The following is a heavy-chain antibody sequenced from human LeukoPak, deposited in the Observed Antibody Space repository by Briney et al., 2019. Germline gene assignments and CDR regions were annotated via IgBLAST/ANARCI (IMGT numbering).Heavy chain of an antibody. Sequence: ASVKVSCKASGYAFSAYYMHWVRQAPGQGLEWMGWLNPQTGDTHFAQKFQGRVTMTRDTSISTAYMELSRLRSDDTAFYYCARSAPTLTYDILTGYLGYWGQGTLVTVSS. V-gene: IGHV1-2*02. CDR3: ARSAPTLTYDILTGYLGY. D-gene: IGHD3-9*01. J-gene: IGHJ4*02. CDR1: GYAFSAYY. CDR2: LNPQTGDT.